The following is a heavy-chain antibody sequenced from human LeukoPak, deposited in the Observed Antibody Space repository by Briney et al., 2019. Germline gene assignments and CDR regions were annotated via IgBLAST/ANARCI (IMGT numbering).Heavy chain of an antibody. J-gene: IGHJ6*04. V-gene: IGHV4-61*01. CDR2: IYYSGST. Sequence: TPETLSLTCTVSGGSVSSGSYYWSWIRQPPGKGLEWIGYIYYSGSTNYNPSPKSRVTISVDTSKNQFSLKLSSVTAADTAVYYCARDFSGSPSEDDGMDVWGKGTTVTVSS. CDR1: GGSVSSGSYY. D-gene: IGHD5-12*01. CDR3: ARDFSGSPSEDDGMDV.